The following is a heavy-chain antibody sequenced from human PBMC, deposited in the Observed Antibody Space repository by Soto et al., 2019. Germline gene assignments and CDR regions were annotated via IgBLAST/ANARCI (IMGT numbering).Heavy chain of an antibody. J-gene: IGHJ6*02. D-gene: IGHD6-13*01. CDR1: GYTFTSYD. Sequence: QVQLVQSGAEVKKPGASVKVSCKASGYTFTSYDINWVRQATGQGLEWMGWMNPNSGNTGYAQKFQGRVTMTRNTCKSTAYTELSGLRCEDTAVYYGARRGYSSSWYSYYDYGMDVWGQGTTVTVSS. CDR3: ARRGYSSSWYSYYDYGMDV. V-gene: IGHV1-8*01. CDR2: MNPNSGNT.